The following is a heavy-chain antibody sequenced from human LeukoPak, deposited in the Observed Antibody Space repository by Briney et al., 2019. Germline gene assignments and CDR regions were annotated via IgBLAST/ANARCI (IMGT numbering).Heavy chain of an antibody. Sequence: PGGSLRLSCAASGFTFSSYGMHWVRQAPGKGLEWVANIKQDGSEKYYVDSVKGRFTISRDNAKNSLYLQMNSLRAEDTAVYYCARRNGFFDYWGQGTLVTVSS. CDR1: GFTFSSYG. CDR3: ARRNGFFDY. CDR2: IKQDGSEK. J-gene: IGHJ4*02. V-gene: IGHV3-7*01. D-gene: IGHD3-3*01.